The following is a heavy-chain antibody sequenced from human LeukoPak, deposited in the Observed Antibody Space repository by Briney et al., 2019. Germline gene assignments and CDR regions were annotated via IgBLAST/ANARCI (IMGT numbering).Heavy chain of an antibody. CDR3: ARGTAYYGSGSNLNT. CDR2: INPNSGGT. CDR1: GYTFTSYD. V-gene: IGHV1-2*02. Sequence: ASVKVSCKASGYTFTSYDINWVRQATGQGLEWMGWINPNSGGTNYAQKFQDRVTMTRDTSITTAYMELSSLRFDDTAVYYCARGTAYYGSGSNLNTWGQGTLVTVSS. J-gene: IGHJ4*02. D-gene: IGHD3-10*01.